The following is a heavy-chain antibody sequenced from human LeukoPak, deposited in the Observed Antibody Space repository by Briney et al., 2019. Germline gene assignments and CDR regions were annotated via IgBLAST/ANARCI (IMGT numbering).Heavy chain of an antibody. CDR1: GFTFGDYA. Sequence: PGGSLRLSCTASGFTFGDYAMSWVRQAPGKGLEWVGFIRSKAYGGTTEYAASVKGRFTISRDDSKSIAYLQMNSLKTEDTAVYYCTRDESDYGSGRVYFDYWGQGTLVTVSS. CDR2: IRSKAYGGTT. V-gene: IGHV3-49*04. J-gene: IGHJ4*02. CDR3: TRDESDYGSGRVYFDY. D-gene: IGHD3-10*01.